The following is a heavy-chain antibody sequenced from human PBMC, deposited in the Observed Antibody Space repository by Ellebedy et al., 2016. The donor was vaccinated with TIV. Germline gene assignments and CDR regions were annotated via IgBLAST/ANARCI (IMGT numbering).Heavy chain of an antibody. Sequence: SQTLSLTCAVSGGSISSYYWSWIRQPPGKGLEWIAYIYYSGSTNYNPSLKSRVTISVDTSKNQFSLKLSSVTAADTAVYYCARDDATGWFDPWGQGTLVTVSS. CDR1: GGSISSYY. D-gene: IGHD1-1*01. CDR2: IYYSGST. CDR3: ARDDATGWFDP. V-gene: IGHV4-59*01. J-gene: IGHJ5*02.